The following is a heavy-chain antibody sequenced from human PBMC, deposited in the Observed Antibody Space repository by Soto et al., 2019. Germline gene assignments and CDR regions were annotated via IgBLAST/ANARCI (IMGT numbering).Heavy chain of an antibody. CDR3: AKTGDFWSWGMDV. V-gene: IGHV3-23*01. J-gene: IGHJ6*02. Sequence: GGSLRLSCAASGFTFNTYAMTWVRQAPGKGLEWVSLISESGDGTYYADSVKGRFTISRDNSQRTLNLQMNSLRAEDTAVYYCAKTGDFWSWGMDVWGQGTTVTVYS. D-gene: IGHD3-3*01. CDR2: ISESGDGT. CDR1: GFTFNTYA.